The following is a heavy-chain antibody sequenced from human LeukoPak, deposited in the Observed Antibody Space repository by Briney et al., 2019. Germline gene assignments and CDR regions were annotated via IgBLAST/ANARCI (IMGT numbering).Heavy chain of an antibody. D-gene: IGHD5-18*01. CDR2: INPNSGGT. J-gene: IGHJ4*02. CDR3: ARGSGIQLSDFDY. CDR1: GYTFTGYY. V-gene: IGHV1-2*02. Sequence: ASVKVSCKASGYTFTGYYMHWVRQAPGQGLEWMGWINPNSGGTNYAQKFQGRVTMTRDTSISTAYMELSSLRSEDTAVYYCARGSGIQLSDFDYWGQGTLVTVSS.